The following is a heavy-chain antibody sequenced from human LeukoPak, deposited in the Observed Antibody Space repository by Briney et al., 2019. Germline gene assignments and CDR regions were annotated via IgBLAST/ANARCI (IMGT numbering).Heavy chain of an antibody. V-gene: IGHV4-59*08. D-gene: IGHD2/OR15-2a*01. CDR1: GGSISSYY. Sequence: SETLSLTCTVSGGSISSYYWSWIRQPPGKGLEWIGYIYYSGSTNYNPSLKGRVTISVDTSKNQFSLKLSSVTAADTAVYYCARSRLLDDAFDIWGQGTMVTVSS. CDR3: ARSRLLDDAFDI. CDR2: IYYSGST. J-gene: IGHJ3*02.